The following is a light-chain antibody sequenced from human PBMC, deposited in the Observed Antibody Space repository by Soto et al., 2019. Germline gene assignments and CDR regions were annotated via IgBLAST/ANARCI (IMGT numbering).Light chain of an antibody. V-gene: IGLV1-40*01. J-gene: IGLJ2*01. CDR2: GNN. CDR3: QSYDTSLRVFVI. Sequence: QSVLTQPPSVSGAPGQRVTISCSGSTSNIGAGYDVHWYQQLPGTAPKLLIYGNNNRPSGVPDRFSGSKSGTSASLAITGLQAADEADYYCQSYDTSLRVFVIFGGGTQLTVL. CDR1: TSNIGAGYD.